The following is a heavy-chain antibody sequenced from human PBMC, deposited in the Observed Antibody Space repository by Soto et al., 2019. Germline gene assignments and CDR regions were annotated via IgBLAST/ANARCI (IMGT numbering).Heavy chain of an antibody. CDR1: GITFIYAC. D-gene: IGHD3-9*01. J-gene: IGHJ4*02. Sequence: EVQLVESGGGLVKPGGSLRLSCAASGITFIYACMDWVRQAPGKRLELVGRIKSQAGGGTIDYAAPVIGRFTISRDDSKTTGHLKMDSLTTEDTTVYYCPHVFSVAHHYSYFWGQGTLVTVSS. CDR3: PHVFSVAHHYSYF. CDR2: IKSQAGGGTI. V-gene: IGHV3-15*07.